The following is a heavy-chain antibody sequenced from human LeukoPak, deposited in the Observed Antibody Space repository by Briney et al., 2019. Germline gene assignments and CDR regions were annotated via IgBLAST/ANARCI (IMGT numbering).Heavy chain of an antibody. CDR3: AKSLYGGCDY. V-gene: IGHV3-23*01. Sequence: GGSLRLSCAASGFKFSDYGMSWVRQAPGKGLEWVSGVNGNGGSTSYADSVKGRFTIFRDNSKNTVYLQMNSLRVEDTAVYYCAKSLYGGCDYWGQGTVVTVSS. D-gene: IGHD3-16*02. CDR2: VNGNGGST. CDR1: GFKFSDYG. J-gene: IGHJ4*02.